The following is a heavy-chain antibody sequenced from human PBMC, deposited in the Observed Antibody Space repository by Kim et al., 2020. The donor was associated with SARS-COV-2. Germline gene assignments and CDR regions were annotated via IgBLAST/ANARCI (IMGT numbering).Heavy chain of an antibody. CDR2: VSHEGSNK. V-gene: IGHV3-30*18. CDR1: GFTFSSYG. Sequence: GGSLRLSCAASGFTFSSYGMHWVRQAPGKGLEWVAVVSHEGSNKYYADSVRGRFTISRDNSKNTLYLQMNSLRAEDTAVYYCAKRYGSGWYTGVDAFDIWGQGTVVTVSS. D-gene: IGHD6-19*01. CDR3: AKRYGSGWYTGVDAFDI. J-gene: IGHJ3*02.